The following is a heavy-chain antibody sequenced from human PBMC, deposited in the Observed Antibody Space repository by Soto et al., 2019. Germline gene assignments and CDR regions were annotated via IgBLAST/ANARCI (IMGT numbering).Heavy chain of an antibody. CDR3: ARAPRTCSGGSCYGRLNWFDP. V-gene: IGHV3-21*01. CDR2: ISSSSSYI. Sequence: GSLRLSCAASGFTFSSYSMNWVRQAPGKGLEWVSSISSSSSYIYYADSVKGRFTISRDNAKNSLYLQMNSLRAEDTAVYYCARAPRTCSGGSCYGRLNWFDPWGQGTLVTVSS. CDR1: GFTFSSYS. J-gene: IGHJ5*02. D-gene: IGHD2-15*01.